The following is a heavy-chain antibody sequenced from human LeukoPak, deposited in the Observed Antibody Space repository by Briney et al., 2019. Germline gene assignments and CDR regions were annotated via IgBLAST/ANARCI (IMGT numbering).Heavy chain of an antibody. Sequence: ASVKVSCKASGGTFSSYAISWVRQAPGQGLEWMGRIIPILGIANYAQKFQGRVTITADKSTSTAYMKLSSLRSEDTAVYYCASPSTFRDGYNFLDYWGQGTLVTVSS. CDR3: ASPSTFRDGYNFLDY. V-gene: IGHV1-69*04. CDR1: GGTFSSYA. D-gene: IGHD5-24*01. J-gene: IGHJ4*02. CDR2: IIPILGIA.